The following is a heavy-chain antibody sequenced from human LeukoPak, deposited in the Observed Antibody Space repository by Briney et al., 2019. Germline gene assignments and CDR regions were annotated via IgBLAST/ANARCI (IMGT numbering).Heavy chain of an antibody. J-gene: IGHJ4*02. CDR1: GGTFSSYA. CDR3: AMYGSGSTYFDY. CDR2: IIPIFGTA. Sequence: SVKVSCKASGGTFSSYAISWVRQAPGQGLEWMGGIIPIFGTANYAQKFQGRVTITTDESTSTAYMELSSLRSGDTAVYYCAMYGSGSTYFDYWGQGTLVTVSS. D-gene: IGHD3-10*01. V-gene: IGHV1-69*05.